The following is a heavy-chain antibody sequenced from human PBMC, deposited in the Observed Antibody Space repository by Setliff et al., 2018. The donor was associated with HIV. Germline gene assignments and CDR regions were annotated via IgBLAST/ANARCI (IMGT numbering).Heavy chain of an antibody. CDR1: GGTFNTHA. J-gene: IGHJ5*01. CDR3: ARHYFDSNSYYRPPFDS. CDR2: IIPVRGLA. Sequence: WASVKVSCKASGGTFNTHAFSWVRQAPGQGLEWMGGIIPVRGLANYARNFQGRVTITADTSTNTAYLEVVSLRSEDTAIYYCARHYFDSNSYYRPPFDSWGQGTPVTVSS. V-gene: IGHV1-69*10. D-gene: IGHD3-22*01.